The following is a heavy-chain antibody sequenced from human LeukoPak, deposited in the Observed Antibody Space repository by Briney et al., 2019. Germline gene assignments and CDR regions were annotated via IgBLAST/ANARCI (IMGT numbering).Heavy chain of an antibody. J-gene: IGHJ5*02. D-gene: IGHD2-15*01. CDR3: AKGGEYCSGGSCGP. CDR1: GFTFSSYA. CDR2: ISGSGGST. Sequence: GGSLRLSCAASGFTFSSYAMSWVRQAPGKGLEWVSAISGSGGSTYYADSVKGRFTISRDNSKNTLYLQMNSLRAEDTAVYYCAKGGEYCSGGSCGPWGQGTLVTVSS. V-gene: IGHV3-23*01.